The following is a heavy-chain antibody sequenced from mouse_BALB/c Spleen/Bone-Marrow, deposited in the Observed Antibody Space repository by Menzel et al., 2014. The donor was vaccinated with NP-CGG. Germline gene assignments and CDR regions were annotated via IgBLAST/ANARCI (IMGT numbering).Heavy chain of an antibody. CDR3: AISYYGNYRAMDY. V-gene: IGHV2-9*02. CDR2: IWAGGST. D-gene: IGHD2-10*01. CDR1: GFSLTSYG. Sequence: VQLQESGPGLVSPSPSLSINCTVSGFSLTSYGVHWVRQPPGKGLEWLGVIWAGGSTNYNSALMSRLSISKDNSKSQVFLKMNSLLTDDTAMYYCAISYYGNYRAMDYWGQGTSVTVSS. J-gene: IGHJ4*01.